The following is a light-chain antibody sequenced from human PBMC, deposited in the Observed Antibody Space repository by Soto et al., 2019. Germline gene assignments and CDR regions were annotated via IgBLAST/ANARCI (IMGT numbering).Light chain of an antibody. CDR1: SGSVSTSYY. CDR3: VLYMGSGSVV. Sequence: QAVVTQEPSFSVSPGGTVTLTCGLSSGSVSTSYYPSWYQQTPGQTPRTLIYNTNSRSSGVPDRFSGSILGNKAALTITGAKADDESDYYCVLYMGSGSVVFGGGTKVTVL. J-gene: IGLJ2*01. V-gene: IGLV8-61*01. CDR2: NTN.